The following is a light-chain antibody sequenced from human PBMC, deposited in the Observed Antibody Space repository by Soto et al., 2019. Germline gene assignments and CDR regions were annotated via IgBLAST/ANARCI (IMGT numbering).Light chain of an antibody. CDR1: QSVSSNY. CDR2: GAS. V-gene: IGKV3-20*01. CDR3: QHYGNSPIT. J-gene: IGKJ5*01. Sequence: EIVLTQSPGTLSLSPGEKATLSCRASQSVSSNYLAWYQQTPGQAPRFLIYGASSRATGIPDRFSGSGSGTDFSLTISRLEPEDFAVYYCQHYGNSPITFGQGTRLEIK.